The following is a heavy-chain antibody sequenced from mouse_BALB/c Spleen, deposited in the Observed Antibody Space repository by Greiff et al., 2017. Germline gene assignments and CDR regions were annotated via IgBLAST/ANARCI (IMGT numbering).Heavy chain of an antibody. D-gene: IGHD4-1*01. J-gene: IGHJ2*01. V-gene: IGHV1S81*02. CDR1: GYTFTSYW. CDR2: INPSNGRT. CDR3: ARWEDYVDY. Sequence: VQLQQPGAELVKPGASVKLSCKASGYTFTSYWMHWVKQRPGQGLEWIGEINPSNGRTNYNEKFKSKATLTVDKSSSTAYMQLSSLTSEDSAVYYCARWEDYVDYWGQGTTLTVSS.